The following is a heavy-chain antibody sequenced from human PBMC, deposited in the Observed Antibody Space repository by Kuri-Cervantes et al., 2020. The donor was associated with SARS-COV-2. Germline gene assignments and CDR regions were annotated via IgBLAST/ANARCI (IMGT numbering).Heavy chain of an antibody. Sequence: LRLSCTVSGGSISSGSYYWSWIRQPAGKGLEWIGRIYSSGGANYNPSLESRVTMSVDMSKNQFSLRLTSVTAADTAVYYCATDGGELPYFDYWGQGNRVTGSS. CDR2: IYSSGGA. V-gene: IGHV4-61*02. J-gene: IGHJ4*02. CDR1: GGSISSGSYY. D-gene: IGHD2-21*01. CDR3: ATDGGELPYFDY.